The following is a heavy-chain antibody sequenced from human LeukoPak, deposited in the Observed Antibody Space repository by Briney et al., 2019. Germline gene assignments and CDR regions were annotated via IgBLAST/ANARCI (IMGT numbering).Heavy chain of an antibody. CDR1: GGSISSYC. J-gene: IGHJ4*02. Sequence: PSETLSLTCTVSGGSISSYCWSWIRQPPGKGLEWIGYIYYSGSTNYNPSLKSRVTISVDTSKNQFSLKLSSVTAADTAVYYCARSCSGGSCYAWKFDYWGQGTLVTVSS. V-gene: IGHV4-59*01. D-gene: IGHD2-15*01. CDR3: ARSCSGGSCYAWKFDY. CDR2: IYYSGST.